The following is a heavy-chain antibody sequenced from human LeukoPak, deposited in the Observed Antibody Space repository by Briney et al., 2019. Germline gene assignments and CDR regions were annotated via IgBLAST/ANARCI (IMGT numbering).Heavy chain of an antibody. D-gene: IGHD3-22*01. V-gene: IGHV3-23*01. CDR2: ISGSGGST. Sequence: GGSLRLSCAASGFTFSSYAMSWVRQAPEKGLEWVSAISGSGGSTYYADSVKGRFTISRDNSKNTLYLQMNSLRAEDTAVYYYAKSMRVITHWFDPWGQGTLVTVSS. J-gene: IGHJ5*02. CDR1: GFTFSSYA. CDR3: AKSMRVITHWFDP.